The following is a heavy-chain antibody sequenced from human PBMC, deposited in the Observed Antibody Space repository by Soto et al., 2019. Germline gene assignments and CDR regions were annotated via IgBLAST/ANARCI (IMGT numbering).Heavy chain of an antibody. CDR1: GYTFTRYS. Sequence: GDSVKVSCKASGYTFTRYSMNWVLQAPGQGLEWMGWINTNTGNPTYAQGITGLFVFSLDTSVSTAYLQICSLKAEDTAVYYCARDSWSVVGSDGDSRSWYLFGYWGQGTLVTVSS. D-gene: IGHD6-13*01. CDR3: ARDSWSVVGSDGDSRSWYLFGY. V-gene: IGHV7-4-1*01. J-gene: IGHJ4*02. CDR2: INTNTGNP.